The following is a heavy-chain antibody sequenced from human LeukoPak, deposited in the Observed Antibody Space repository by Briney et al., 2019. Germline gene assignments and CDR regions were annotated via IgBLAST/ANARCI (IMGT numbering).Heavy chain of an antibody. D-gene: IGHD6-6*01. CDR3: ARRDIAARLNWFDP. J-gene: IGHJ5*02. Sequence: TGGSLRLSCAASGFTFSTFAMSWVRQAPGKGLEWVSDIGNNGIGTYYADSVKGRFTISRDNSKNTVSLQMNSLRAEDTAVYYCARRDIAARLNWFDPWGQGTLVTVSS. CDR2: IGNNGIGT. V-gene: IGHV3-23*05. CDR1: GFTFSTFA.